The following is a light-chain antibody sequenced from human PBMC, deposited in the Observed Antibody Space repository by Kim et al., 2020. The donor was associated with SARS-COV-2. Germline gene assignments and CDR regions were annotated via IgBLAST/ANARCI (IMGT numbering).Light chain of an antibody. Sequence: SVKRTCTLSSGHSSYAIAWHQQQPEKGPRYLMKLNSDGSHSKGDGIPDRFSGSSSGAERYLTISSLQSEDEADYYCQTWGTGIQGVFGGGTKLTVL. CDR3: QTWGTGIQGV. V-gene: IGLV4-69*01. CDR1: SGHSSYA. J-gene: IGLJ3*02. CDR2: LNSDGSH.